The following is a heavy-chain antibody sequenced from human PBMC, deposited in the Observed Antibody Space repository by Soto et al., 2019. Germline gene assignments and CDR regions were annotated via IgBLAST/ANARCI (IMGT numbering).Heavy chain of an antibody. D-gene: IGHD1-7*01. CDR1: GFTFRNYV. Sequence: EVQLLESGEGLVQPGGSLRLSCAASGFTFRNYVMNWVRQAPGKGLEWVSTISYSADKTFYADSVKGRFTISRDNSRDTLFLQMNSLRADDAAVYYCARRARTATTNWGAFDIWGQGTMVTVSS. V-gene: IGHV3-23*01. CDR2: ISYSADKT. CDR3: ARRARTATTNWGAFDI. J-gene: IGHJ3*02.